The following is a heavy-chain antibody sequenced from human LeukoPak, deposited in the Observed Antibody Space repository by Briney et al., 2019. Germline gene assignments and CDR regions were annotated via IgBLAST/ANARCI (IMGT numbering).Heavy chain of an antibody. D-gene: IGHD4-17*01. Sequence: SEALSLTCTVSGGSISSGSYYWSWIRQPAGKGLEWIGRIYTSGSTNYNPSLKSRVTISVDTSKNQFSLKLSSVTAADTAVYYCARELRDAFDIWGQGTMVTVSS. V-gene: IGHV4-61*02. CDR3: ARELRDAFDI. CDR1: GGSISSGSYY. CDR2: IYTSGST. J-gene: IGHJ3*02.